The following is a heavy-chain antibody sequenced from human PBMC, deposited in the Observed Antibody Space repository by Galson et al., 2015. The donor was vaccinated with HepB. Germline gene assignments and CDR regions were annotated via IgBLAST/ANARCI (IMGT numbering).Heavy chain of an antibody. Sequence: SLRLSCAASGFTFDTYGMYWVRQAPGKGLEWVAVIWYDGSDKYYADSVKGRFTISRDNSKNTLYLQMNSLRVEDTAVYYCARDERSRGTYPEYWGQGTLVTVSS. V-gene: IGHV3-33*01. CDR1: GFTFDTYG. CDR3: ARDERSRGTYPEY. D-gene: IGHD1-26*01. CDR2: IWYDGSDK. J-gene: IGHJ4*02.